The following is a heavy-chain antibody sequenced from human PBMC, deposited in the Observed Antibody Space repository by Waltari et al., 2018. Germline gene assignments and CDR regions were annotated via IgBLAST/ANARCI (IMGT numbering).Heavy chain of an antibody. CDR2: FDPEYGEA. V-gene: IGHV1-24*01. CDR1: GYSLPESA. CDR3: TRDQVGYCSGGTCYSRWFDP. D-gene: IGHD2-15*01. J-gene: IGHJ5*02. Sequence: QVQLVQSGAEVKKPGASVKVSCRVSGYSLPESALPWVRQAPGKGLEWLGGFDPEYGEAVYAQEFQGRVTMTEDTSKDTAYMELSSLTYEDTAVYYCTRDQVGYCSGGTCYSRWFDPWGQGTLVTVSS.